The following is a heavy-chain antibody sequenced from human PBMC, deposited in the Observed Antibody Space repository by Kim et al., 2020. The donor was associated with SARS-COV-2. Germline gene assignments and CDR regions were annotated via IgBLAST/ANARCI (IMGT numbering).Heavy chain of an antibody. CDR2: IHHSGNT. CDR1: GDSIKTYY. Sequence: SETLSLTCSVSGDSIKTYYWSWLRQPPGKGLEWIGYIHHSGNTNSNPSLKSRVTISVDTSKNQLSLRLTSVTATDTAVYYCARGYFDNSGSSNPFDIWGQGTVVTVSS. CDR3: ARGYFDNSGSSNPFDI. D-gene: IGHD3-22*01. V-gene: IGHV4-59*13. J-gene: IGHJ3*02.